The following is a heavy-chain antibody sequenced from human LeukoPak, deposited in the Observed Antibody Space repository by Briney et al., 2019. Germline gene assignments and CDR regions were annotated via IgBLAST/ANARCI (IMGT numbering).Heavy chain of an antibody. CDR2: ISGGGRST. Sequence: GGSLRLSCAASGFTFSTCAMSWVRQAPGKGLEWVSTISGGGRSTDYADSVKGRFTISRDNSKNTLYLRMNSLRAEDTAVYYCARDRRLSYYDNTGYYDYWGQGTLVTVSS. D-gene: IGHD3-22*01. CDR3: ARDRRLSYYDNTGYYDY. CDR1: GFTFSTCA. V-gene: IGHV3-23*01. J-gene: IGHJ4*02.